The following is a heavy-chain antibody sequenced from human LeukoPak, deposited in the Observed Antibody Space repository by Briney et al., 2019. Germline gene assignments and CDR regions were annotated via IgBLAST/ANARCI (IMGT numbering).Heavy chain of an antibody. D-gene: IGHD4-23*01. CDR2: IKEDGSGI. CDR3: ARDRGYSTFDY. J-gene: IGHJ4*02. CDR1: AFTFSNYW. Sequence: GGSLRLSCAASAFTFSNYWMSWVRQAPGKGLEWGANIKEDGSGINYVDSVKGRFTISRDNAKNSLYLQMNSLRVDDTAVYYCARDRGYSTFDYWGQGTLVTVSS. V-gene: IGHV3-7*01.